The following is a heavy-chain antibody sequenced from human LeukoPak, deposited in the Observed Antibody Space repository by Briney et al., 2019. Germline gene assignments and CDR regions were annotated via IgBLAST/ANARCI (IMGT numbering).Heavy chain of an antibody. V-gene: IGHV3-64*01. CDR3: ATYYYYSGGFLFHH. Sequence: GGSLRLSCAASGFTFRSYGMHWVRQAPGKGLEYVSAISSNGGRTYYANSVKGRFTISRDNSRNTLYLQMGSLRAEDMAVYYCATYYYYSGGFLFHHWGQGTLVTVSS. CDR1: GFTFRSYG. J-gene: IGHJ1*01. D-gene: IGHD3-22*01. CDR2: ISSNGGRT.